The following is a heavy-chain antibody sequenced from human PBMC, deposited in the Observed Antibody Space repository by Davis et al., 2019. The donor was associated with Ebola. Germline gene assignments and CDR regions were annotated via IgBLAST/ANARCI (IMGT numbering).Heavy chain of an antibody. CDR1: GGSISRGDYY. J-gene: IGHJ5*02. D-gene: IGHD1/OR15-1a*01. Sequence: MPSETLSLTCTVSGGSISRGDYYWSWIRQAPGKGLEWMGFISYNGNTNYNPSLKSRITISVDTSKNQFSLRLASVTAADTALYYCARMNTLRWFDPWGQGTLVTVSS. CDR2: ISYNGNT. CDR3: ARMNTLRWFDP. V-gene: IGHV4-30-4*01.